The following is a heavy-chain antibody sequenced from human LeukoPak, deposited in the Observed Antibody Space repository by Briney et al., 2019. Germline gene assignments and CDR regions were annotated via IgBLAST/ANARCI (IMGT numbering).Heavy chain of an antibody. CDR2: ISSSGSTR. Sequence: GGSLRLSCSASGFTFSSYEMNWVRQAPGKGLEWISYISSSGSTRYYADSVKGRFTISRDNAKNSLYLQMNSLRAEDTAVYYCARGGVEMATIDWGQGTLVTVSS. CDR3: ARGGVEMATID. CDR1: GFTFSSYE. V-gene: IGHV3-48*03. D-gene: IGHD5-24*01. J-gene: IGHJ4*02.